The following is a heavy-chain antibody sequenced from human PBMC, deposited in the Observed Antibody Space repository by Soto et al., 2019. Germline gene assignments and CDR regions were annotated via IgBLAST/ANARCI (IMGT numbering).Heavy chain of an antibody. J-gene: IGHJ6*02. CDR3: ASPRAGYSSSWYYYYGMDV. CDR2: IDPSDSYT. CDR1: GYSFTSYW. V-gene: IGHV5-10-1*01. D-gene: IGHD6-13*01. Sequence: GESLKISCKGSGYSFTSYWISWVRQMPGKGLEWMGRIDPSDSYTNYSPSFQGHVTISADKSISTAYLQWSSLKASDTVMYYCASPRAGYSSSWYYYYGMDVWGQGTTVTVSS.